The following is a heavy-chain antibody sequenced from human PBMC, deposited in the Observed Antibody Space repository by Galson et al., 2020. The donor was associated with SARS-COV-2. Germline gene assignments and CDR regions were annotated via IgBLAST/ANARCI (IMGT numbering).Heavy chain of an antibody. Sequence: LETLSLTCAVSGYSISSGYYWGWIRQPQGKGLEWIGSIYHSGSTYYNPSLKSRVTISVDTSKNQVSLKLSSVTAADTAVYYCARGYSSSWYDYWGQGTRVTVSS. D-gene: IGHD6-13*01. CDR1: GYSISSGYY. J-gene: IGHJ4*02. V-gene: IGHV4-38-2*01. CDR3: ARGYSSSWYDY. CDR2: IYHSGST.